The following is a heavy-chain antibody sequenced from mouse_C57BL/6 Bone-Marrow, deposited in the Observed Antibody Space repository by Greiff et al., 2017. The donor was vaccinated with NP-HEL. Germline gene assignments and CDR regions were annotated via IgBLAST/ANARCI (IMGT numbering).Heavy chain of an antibody. CDR1: GYAFSSSW. CDR3: ARVYYSNYDSYFDV. CDR2: IYPGDGDT. J-gene: IGHJ1*03. Sequence: VQLQQSGPELVKPGASVKISCKASGYAFSSSWMNWVKQRPGKGLEWIGRIYPGDGDTNYNGKFKGKATLTADKSSSTAYMQLSSLTSEDSAVYFCARVYYSNYDSYFDVWGTGTTVTVSS. D-gene: IGHD2-5*01. V-gene: IGHV1-82*01.